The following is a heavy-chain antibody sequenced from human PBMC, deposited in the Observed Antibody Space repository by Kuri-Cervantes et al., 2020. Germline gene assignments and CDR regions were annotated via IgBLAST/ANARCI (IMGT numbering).Heavy chain of an antibody. D-gene: IGHD6-13*01. CDR3: ATTVIAAAGTGAFDI. J-gene: IGHJ3*02. V-gene: IGHV1-24*01. CDR2: FDPEDGET. CDR1: GYTLTELS. Sequence: ASVKVSCKVSGYTLTELSMHWVRQAPGKGLEWMGGFDPEDGETIYAQKFQGRVTMTEDTSTDTAYMELSSLRSEDTAVYYCATTVIAAAGTGAFDIWGQGTTVTVSS.